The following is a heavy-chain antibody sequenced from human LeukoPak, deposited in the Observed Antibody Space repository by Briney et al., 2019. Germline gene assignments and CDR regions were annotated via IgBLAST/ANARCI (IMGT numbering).Heavy chain of an antibody. V-gene: IGHV3-53*05. Sequence: GGSLRLSCAASGFTVSSNYMSWVRQAPGKGLEWVSVSYSGGSSYYADSVKGRFTISRDNSKNTLYLQMNSLRAEDTAVYYCAKEKRGSSGYYSFDYWGQGTLVTVSS. CDR1: GFTVSSNY. CDR3: AKEKRGSSGYYSFDY. D-gene: IGHD3-22*01. CDR2: SYSGGSS. J-gene: IGHJ4*02.